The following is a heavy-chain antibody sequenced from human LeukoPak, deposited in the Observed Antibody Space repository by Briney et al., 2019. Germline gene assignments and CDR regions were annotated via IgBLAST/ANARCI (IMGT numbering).Heavy chain of an antibody. CDR2: ISSSGSTI. D-gene: IGHD1/OR15-1a*01. CDR3: ARIPIATTFDY. Sequence: GGSLRLSCAASGFTFSSYEVNWVRQAPGKGLEWVSYISSSGSTIYYADSVKGRFTISRDNAKNSLYLQMNSLRAEDTAVYYCARIPIATTFDYWGQGTLVTVSS. J-gene: IGHJ4*02. CDR1: GFTFSSYE. V-gene: IGHV3-48*03.